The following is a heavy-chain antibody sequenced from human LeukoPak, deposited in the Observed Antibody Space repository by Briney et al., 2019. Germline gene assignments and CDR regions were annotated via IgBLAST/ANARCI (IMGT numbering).Heavy chain of an antibody. CDR1: GYAFASYW. J-gene: IGHJ3*02. CDR2: IYPGDSDT. Sequence: GESLKISCRVSGYAFASYWIGWVRQVPGKGLEWMGIIYPGDSDTRYSPSFQGQVTISADKSISTAYLQWSSLKASDTAMYYCARHERQWLVDDAFDIWGQGTMVTVSS. CDR3: ARHERQWLVDDAFDI. V-gene: IGHV5-51*01. D-gene: IGHD6-19*01.